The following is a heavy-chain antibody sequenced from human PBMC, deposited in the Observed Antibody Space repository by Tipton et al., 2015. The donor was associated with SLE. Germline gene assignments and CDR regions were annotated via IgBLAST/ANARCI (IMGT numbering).Heavy chain of an antibody. CDR2: VSDSGTA. CDR3: AREGTGTPY. J-gene: IGHJ4*02. CDR1: GGPISGAY. Sequence: TLSLTCTVSGGPISGAYWSWIRQAPGKGLEWIGFVSDSGTAKYMPSLRGRVTISLDTPNKQFSLRVPFVTAADTAVYYCAREGTGTPYWGQGTLVTVSS. D-gene: IGHD1-1*01. V-gene: IGHV4-59*12.